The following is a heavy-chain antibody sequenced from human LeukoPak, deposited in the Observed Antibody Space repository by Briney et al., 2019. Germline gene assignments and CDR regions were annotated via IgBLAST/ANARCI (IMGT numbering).Heavy chain of an antibody. J-gene: IGHJ4*02. Sequence: GGSLRLSCAASGFTFSSYSMTWVRQAPGKGLEWVSSISSSSSYIYYADSVKGRFTISRDNAKNSPYLQMNSLRAEDTAVYYCASLYCSGGSCYGVRNYWGQGTLVTVSS. V-gene: IGHV3-21*01. CDR3: ASLYCSGGSCYGVRNY. D-gene: IGHD2-15*01. CDR1: GFTFSSYS. CDR2: ISSSSSYI.